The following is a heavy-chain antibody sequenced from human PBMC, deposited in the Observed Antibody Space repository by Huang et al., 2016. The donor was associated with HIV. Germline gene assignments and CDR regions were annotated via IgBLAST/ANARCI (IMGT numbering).Heavy chain of an antibody. Sequence: QVQLQESGPGLVKPSETLSLTCIVSGASINSRSYYWGWIRQPPGRGLEWLGSMSYSGSTYYNPSRKSRVTMSVDTSKNEFSLKLRSVTAADTAVYYCARHAGSSRRYYFDYWGRGTLVTVSS. CDR2: MSYSGST. V-gene: IGHV4-39*01. CDR1: GASINSRSYY. CDR3: ARHAGSSRRYYFDY. J-gene: IGHJ4*02. D-gene: IGHD6-13*01.